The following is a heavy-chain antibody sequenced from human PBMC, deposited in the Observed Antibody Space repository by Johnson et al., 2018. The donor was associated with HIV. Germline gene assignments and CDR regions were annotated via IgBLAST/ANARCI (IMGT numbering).Heavy chain of an antibody. V-gene: IGHV3-7*01. CDR3: TGGWYNLSAFDI. CDR2: INQDGSEK. D-gene: IGHD6-19*01. J-gene: IGHJ3*02. CDR1: GFTFRSYW. Sequence: VQLMESGGGVVQPGGSLRVSCAASGFTFRSYWMSWVRQAPGKGLEWVATINQDGSEKYYVDSVKGRFTVSRDNAKNSLFLQMNSLRAEDTTIYYCTGGWYNLSAFDIWGQGTMVTVSS.